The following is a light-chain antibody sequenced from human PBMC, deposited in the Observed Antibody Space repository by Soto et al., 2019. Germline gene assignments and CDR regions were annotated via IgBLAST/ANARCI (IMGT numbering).Light chain of an antibody. CDR1: QSVSNNY. CDR3: QQYSSLWT. V-gene: IGKV3-20*01. Sequence: EIVLTLSPGTLSLSPGERATLSCRTSQSVSNNYLAWYQQKPGQAPRLLIYGASSRATGIPDRFSGSGSGTDFTLSISRLEPEDFAVYYCQQYSSLWTFGQGTKVDI. CDR2: GAS. J-gene: IGKJ1*01.